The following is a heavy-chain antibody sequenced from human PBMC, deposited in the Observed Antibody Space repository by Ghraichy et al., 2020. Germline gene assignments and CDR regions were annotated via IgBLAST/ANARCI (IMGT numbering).Heavy chain of an antibody. CDR3: ARAVATRNYYYGMDV. J-gene: IGHJ6*02. V-gene: IGHV4-59*01. CDR1: GGYISTYY. D-gene: IGHD2-21*01. CDR2: IYYSGST. Sequence: SQTLSLTCTVSGGYISTYYWSWIRQSPGKGLEWIGYIYYSGSTNYKPSLKSRVTISVDTSKNQFSLKLSSVTAADTAVYYCARAVATRNYYYGMDVWGQGTTVTVSS.